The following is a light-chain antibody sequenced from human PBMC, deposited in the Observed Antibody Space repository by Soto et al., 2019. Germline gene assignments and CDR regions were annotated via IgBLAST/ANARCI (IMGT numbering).Light chain of an antibody. V-gene: IGKV1-5*01. CDR1: QTISSW. CDR3: QQHNSYPST. CDR2: DAS. Sequence: DIQMTQSPSTLSASVGDRVTISCRASQTISSWLAWYQQRPGKAPKLLIYDASSLESGVPSRFSGSGSGTEFTLTISSLQPDDFATYYCQQHNSYPSTFGQGTKVEIK. J-gene: IGKJ1*01.